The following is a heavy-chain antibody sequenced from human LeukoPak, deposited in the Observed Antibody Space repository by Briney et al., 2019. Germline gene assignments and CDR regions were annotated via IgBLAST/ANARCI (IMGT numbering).Heavy chain of an antibody. V-gene: IGHV3-23*01. J-gene: IGHJ4*02. CDR3: AKDQVVPAAMGLFDY. CDR2: ISGSGGST. Sequence: GGSLRLSCAASGFTFSSYAVSWVRQAPGKGLEWVSAISGSGGSTYYADSVKGRFTISRDNSKNTLYLQMNSLRAEDTAVYYCAKDQVVPAAMGLFDYWGQGTLVTVSS. CDR1: GFTFSSYA. D-gene: IGHD2-2*01.